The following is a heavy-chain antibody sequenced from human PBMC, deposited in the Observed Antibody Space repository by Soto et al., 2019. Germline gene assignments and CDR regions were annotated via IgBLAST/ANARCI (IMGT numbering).Heavy chain of an antibody. CDR1: GFTFTSSA. J-gene: IGHJ4*02. CDR2: IVVGSGNT. V-gene: IGHV1-58*01. Sequence: ASVKVSCKASGFTFTSSAVQWVRQARGQRLEWIEWIVVGSGNTNYAQKFQERVTITRDMSTGTAYMELSSLRSGDTAVYYCAAVLYSGSYYGDYWGQGTLVTVSS. D-gene: IGHD1-26*01. CDR3: AAVLYSGSYYGDY.